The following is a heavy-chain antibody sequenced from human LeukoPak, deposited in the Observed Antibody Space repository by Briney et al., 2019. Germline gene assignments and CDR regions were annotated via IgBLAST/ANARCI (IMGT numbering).Heavy chain of an antibody. J-gene: IGHJ4*02. Sequence: GGSLRLSCAASGFTFSSYSMSWVRQAPGKGLEWVSYISSSSSTIYYADSVKGRFTISRDNAKNSLYLQMNSLRAEDTAVYYCARDGLSGYFDYWGQGTLVTVSS. V-gene: IGHV3-48*01. CDR2: ISSSSSTI. CDR3: ARDGLSGYFDY. D-gene: IGHD3-10*01. CDR1: GFTFSSYS.